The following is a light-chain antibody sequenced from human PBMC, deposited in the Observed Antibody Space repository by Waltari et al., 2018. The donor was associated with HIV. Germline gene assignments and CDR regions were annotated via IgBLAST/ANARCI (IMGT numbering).Light chain of an antibody. CDR3: GTWDNSLNAYV. V-gene: IGLV1-51*01. J-gene: IGLJ1*01. CDR2: DND. Sequence: QSVLTQPPSVSAAPGQNVTISCSGSSSHIGNNFVAWYHLLPRTAPKLLIYDNDKRPSGIPDRFSGSKSGTSATLGITGLQPGDEADYYCGTWDNSLNAYVFGTGTKVTVL. CDR1: SSHIGNNF.